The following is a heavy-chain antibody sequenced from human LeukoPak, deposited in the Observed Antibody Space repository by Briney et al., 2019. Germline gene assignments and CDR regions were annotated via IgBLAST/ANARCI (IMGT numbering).Heavy chain of an antibody. J-gene: IGHJ4*02. CDR2: VYYTGST. V-gene: IGHV4-59*08. D-gene: IGHD6-6*01. CDR1: GSSVSNYY. CDR3: ARHFAYSSSSYFDY. Sequence: PSETLPLTCSVSGSSVSNYYWSWIRQPPGKGLEWIGYVYYTGSTNYNPSLKSRVTMFEDKSKNQFSLRLYSVTVADTAVYYCARHFAYSSSSYFDYWGQGSLVTVSS.